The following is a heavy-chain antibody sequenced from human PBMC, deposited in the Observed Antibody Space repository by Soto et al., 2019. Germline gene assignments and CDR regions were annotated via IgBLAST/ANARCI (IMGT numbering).Heavy chain of an antibody. Sequence: GGSLRLSCVASGFTFSTYSMHWVRQAPGKGLEWVSGISWNSGSLGYADSVKGRFTISRDNAKNSLYLQMGSLRAEDTALYYCAKDVRIGYCSGDSCDPDAFDIWGQGTMVTVSS. CDR3: AKDVRIGYCSGDSCDPDAFDI. D-gene: IGHD2-15*01. CDR2: ISWNSGSL. V-gene: IGHV3-9*01. J-gene: IGHJ3*02. CDR1: GFTFSTYS.